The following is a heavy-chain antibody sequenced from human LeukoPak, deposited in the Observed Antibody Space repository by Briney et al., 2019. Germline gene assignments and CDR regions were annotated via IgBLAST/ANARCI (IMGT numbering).Heavy chain of an antibody. J-gene: IGHJ4*02. V-gene: IGHV1-2*06. Sequence: ASVKVSCKASGYTFTGYYMHWVRQAPGQGLERMGRINPNSGGTNYAQKFQGRVTMTRDTSISTACMELSRLRSDDTAVYYCARELELRRENDDYWGQGTLVTVSS. D-gene: IGHD1-7*01. CDR1: GYTFTGYY. CDR2: INPNSGGT. CDR3: ARELELRRENDDY.